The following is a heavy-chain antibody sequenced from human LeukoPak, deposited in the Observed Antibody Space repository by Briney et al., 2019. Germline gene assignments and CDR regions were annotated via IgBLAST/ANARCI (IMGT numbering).Heavy chain of an antibody. CDR1: GGSISSYY. D-gene: IGHD5-18*01. J-gene: IGHJ6*04. CDR3: ARVLYSCAYVDV. Sequence: PSETLSLTCTVSGGSISSYYWSWIRQPPGKGLEWIGYNQYSGSTNYNPSLKSRVTISIDTSKNQFSLKLSSVTAADTAVYYCARVLYSCAYVDVWGKGTTVTVSS. V-gene: IGHV4-59*01. CDR2: NQYSGST.